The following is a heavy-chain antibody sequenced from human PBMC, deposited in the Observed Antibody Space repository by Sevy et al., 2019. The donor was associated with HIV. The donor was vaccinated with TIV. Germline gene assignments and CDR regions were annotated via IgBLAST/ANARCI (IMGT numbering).Heavy chain of an antibody. J-gene: IGHJ6*03. Sequence: GGSLRLSCAASGFTFSSYAMHWVRQAPGKGLEWVAVISYDGSNKYYADSVKGRFTISRDNSKNTLYLQMNSLRAEDTALYYCARCPSSGIAGGPYYYYMDVWGKGTTVTVSS. V-gene: IGHV3-30-3*01. CDR3: ARCPSSGIAGGPYYYYMDV. D-gene: IGHD6-13*01. CDR2: ISYDGSNK. CDR1: GFTFSSYA.